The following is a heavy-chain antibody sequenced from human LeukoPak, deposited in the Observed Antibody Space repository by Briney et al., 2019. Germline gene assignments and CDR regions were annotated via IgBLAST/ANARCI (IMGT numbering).Heavy chain of an antibody. Sequence: PTGGSLRLSCAASGFTFSSYEMNWVRQAPGKGLEWVSYISSSGSTIYYADSVKGRFTISRDNAKNTLYLQMNSLRAEDTAVYYCARSIVGATKNAFDIWGRGTMVTVSS. D-gene: IGHD1-26*01. CDR1: GFTFSSYE. J-gene: IGHJ3*02. CDR3: ARSIVGATKNAFDI. V-gene: IGHV3-48*03. CDR2: ISSSGSTI.